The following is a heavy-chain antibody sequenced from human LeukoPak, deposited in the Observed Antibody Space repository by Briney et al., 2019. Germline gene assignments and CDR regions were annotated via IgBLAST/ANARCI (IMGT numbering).Heavy chain of an antibody. CDR1: GYSFTCYH. CDR2: INPNSGDT. CDR3: ARDYCSSTSCLFDY. J-gene: IGHJ4*02. V-gene: IGHV1-2*06. Sequence: ASVKVSCTASGYSFTCYHMHWVRQAPGQGLEWMGRINPNSGDTNYAQKFQGRVTVTRDTSISTAYVELSRLRSDDTAVYYCARDYCSSTSCLFDYWGQGTLVTVSS. D-gene: IGHD2-2*01.